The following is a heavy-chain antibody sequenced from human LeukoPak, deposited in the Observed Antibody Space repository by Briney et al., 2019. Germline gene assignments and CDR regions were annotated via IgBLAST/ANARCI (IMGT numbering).Heavy chain of an antibody. V-gene: IGHV7-4-1*02. D-gene: IGHD3-22*01. Sequence: ASVKVSCKASGYTSTSYAMNWVRQAPGQGLEWMGWINTNTGNPTYAQGFTGRFVFSLDTSVSTAYLQISSLKTEDTAVYYCVRDPYYYDNIGYRFDYWGQGTLVTVSS. CDR2: INTNTGNP. CDR1: GYTSTSYA. J-gene: IGHJ4*02. CDR3: VRDPYYYDNIGYRFDY.